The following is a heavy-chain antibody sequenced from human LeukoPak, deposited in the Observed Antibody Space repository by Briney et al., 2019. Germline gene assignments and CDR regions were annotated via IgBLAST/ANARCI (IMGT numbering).Heavy chain of an antibody. CDR2: IYYSGST. D-gene: IGHD3-22*01. J-gene: IGHJ4*02. CDR3: ARLPMIVVVITEEEYYFDY. Sequence: SETLCLTCTVSGGSISSSSYYWGWTRQPPGKGLEWIGSIYYSGSTYYNPSLKSRVTISVDTSKNQFSLKLSSVTAADTAVYYCARLPMIVVVITEEEYYFDYWGQGTPVTVSS. V-gene: IGHV4-39*01. CDR1: GGSISSSSYY.